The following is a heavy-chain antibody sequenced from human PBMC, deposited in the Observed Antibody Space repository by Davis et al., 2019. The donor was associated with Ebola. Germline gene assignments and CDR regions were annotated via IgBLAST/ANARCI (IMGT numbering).Heavy chain of an antibody. CDR1: GFTFSAYS. D-gene: IGHD3-3*01. CDR3: ANPSAFGVVTIGYYYGMDV. J-gene: IGHJ6*04. CDR2: ISSSSSDI. Sequence: GESLKISCAASGFTFSAYSMNWVRQAPGKGLEWVSSISSSSSDIYYADSVKGRFTISRDNAKNSLYLQMNSLRAEDTAVYYCANPSAFGVVTIGYYYGMDVWGKGTTVTVSS. V-gene: IGHV3-21*01.